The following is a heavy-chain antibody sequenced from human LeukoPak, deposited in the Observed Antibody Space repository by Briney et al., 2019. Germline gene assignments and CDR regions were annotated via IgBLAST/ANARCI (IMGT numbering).Heavy chain of an antibody. J-gene: IGHJ4*02. V-gene: IGHV3-30*18. CDR1: GFTFSSYG. Sequence: GGSLRLSGAASGFTFSSYGMHWVRQAPGKGLEWVAVISYDGSNKYYADSVKGRFTISRDNSKNTLYLQMNSLRAEDTAVYYCAKDRRSGWYYFDYWGQGTLVTVSS. D-gene: IGHD6-19*01. CDR3: AKDRRSGWYYFDY. CDR2: ISYDGSNK.